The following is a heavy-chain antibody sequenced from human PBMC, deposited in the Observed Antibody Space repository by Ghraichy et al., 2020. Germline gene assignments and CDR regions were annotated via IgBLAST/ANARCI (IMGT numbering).Heavy chain of an antibody. CDR1: GFTFSSYW. V-gene: IGHV3-74*01. J-gene: IGHJ6*02. CDR2: INSDGSST. D-gene: IGHD6-19*01. Sequence: GGSLRLSCAASGFTFSSYWMHWVRQAPGKGLVWVSRINSDGSSTSYADSVKGRFTISRDNAKNTLYLQINSLRAEDTAVYYCARGTDSSGWYGYYYYGMDVWGQGTTVTVSS. CDR3: ARGTDSSGWYGYYYYGMDV.